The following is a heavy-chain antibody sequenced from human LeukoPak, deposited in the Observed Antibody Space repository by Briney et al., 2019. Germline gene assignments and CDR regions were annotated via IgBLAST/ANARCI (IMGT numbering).Heavy chain of an antibody. CDR3: ASDFTGHDDY. CDR1: GLTFSRYW. V-gene: IGHV3-74*01. Sequence: GGSLRLSCVASGLTFSRYWMHWVRQAPGKRLVWVSRMNTDGSTTDYADSVKGRFTISRDNAKNTLYLQMNSLGVEDTAVYFCASDFTGHDDYWGQGSQVTVSS. D-gene: IGHD2-8*02. J-gene: IGHJ4*02. CDR2: MNTDGSTT.